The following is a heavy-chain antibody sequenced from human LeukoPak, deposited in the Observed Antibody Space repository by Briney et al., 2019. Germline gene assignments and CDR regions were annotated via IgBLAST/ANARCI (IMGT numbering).Heavy chain of an antibody. CDR1: GFTFSSYA. Sequence: GGSLRLSCAASGFTFSSYAMNWVRQAPGKGLEWVLGISGSGGSTNYADSVKGRFTISRDNSKNTLYLQMNGLRAEDTAVYYCARNDRYSSSPNYYFDYWGQGTLVTVSS. V-gene: IGHV3-23*01. CDR3: ARNDRYSSSPNYYFDY. J-gene: IGHJ4*02. D-gene: IGHD6-13*01. CDR2: ISGSGGST.